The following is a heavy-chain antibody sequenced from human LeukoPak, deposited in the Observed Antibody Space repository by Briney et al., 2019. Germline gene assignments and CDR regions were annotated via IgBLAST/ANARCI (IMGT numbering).Heavy chain of an antibody. CDR3: ARDGVTIFKGEPY. J-gene: IGHJ4*02. V-gene: IGHV4-34*01. Sequence: PSETLSLTCALSGGSFNGYHWTWIRQSPDKGLEWIGEINYMGGTTYNPSFKSRVTISGDASKKEFSLEMTSVTAADTAVYCCARDGVTIFKGEPYWGQGTAVTVSS. CDR1: GGSFNGYH. D-gene: IGHD3-3*02. CDR2: INYMGGT.